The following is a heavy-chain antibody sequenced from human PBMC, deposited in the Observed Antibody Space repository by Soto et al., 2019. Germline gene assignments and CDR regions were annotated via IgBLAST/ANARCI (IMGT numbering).Heavy chain of an antibody. J-gene: IGHJ4*02. CDR2: ISFDGSSQ. CDR1: GFTYSSYS. Sequence: GGSLRLSCAASGFTYSSYSLHWVRQAPGKGLEWVAVISFDGSSQFYADSVKGRFIISRDNSKNTLYLQMNSLRVEDTAVYYCARDPGIVVAPVIIGDCFGYWGQGTLVTVSS. CDR3: ARDPGIVVAPVIIGDCFGY. V-gene: IGHV3-30-3*01. D-gene: IGHD2-21*01.